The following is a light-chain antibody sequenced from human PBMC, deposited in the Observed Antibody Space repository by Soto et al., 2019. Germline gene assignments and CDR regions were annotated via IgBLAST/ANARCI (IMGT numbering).Light chain of an antibody. J-gene: IGLJ2*01. Sequence: QSVLTQPRSVSGSPGQSVTISCTGTSSDVGGYNYVSWYQQHPGKAPKLMIYDVSKRPSGVPDRFSGSKSGNTASLTISGLQAEDEADYCCCLYAGSYTLVFGGGTKVTVL. CDR2: DVS. V-gene: IGLV2-11*01. CDR3: CLYAGSYTLV. CDR1: SSDVGGYNY.